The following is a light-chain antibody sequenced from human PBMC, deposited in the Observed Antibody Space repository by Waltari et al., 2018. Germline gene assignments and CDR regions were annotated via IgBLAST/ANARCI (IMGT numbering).Light chain of an antibody. Sequence: QSALTQPASVSGSPGQSITISCTGTSSDVGGYNYVSWYQQHPGKAPKLIIYDVSKRPSGVSNRFSGSKSGNTASLTISGLQSEDEADFYCSSHSSSSTPIVFGPGTKVTVL. J-gene: IGLJ1*01. CDR2: DVS. V-gene: IGLV2-14*03. CDR3: SSHSSSSTPIV. CDR1: SSDVGGYNY.